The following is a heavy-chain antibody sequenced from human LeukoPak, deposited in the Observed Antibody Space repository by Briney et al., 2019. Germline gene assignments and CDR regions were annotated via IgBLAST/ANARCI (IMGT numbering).Heavy chain of an antibody. CDR2: ISSSSSYI. CDR1: GFAFSSYS. J-gene: IGHJ2*01. Sequence: PGGSLRLSCAASGFAFSSYSMNWVRQAPGKGLEWVSSISSSSSYIYYADSVKGRFTISRDNAKNSLYLQMNGLRADDTAVYYCARRIAGTATGGYFEPWGRGTLVSVSS. CDR3: ARRIAGTATGGYFEP. D-gene: IGHD6-13*01. V-gene: IGHV3-21*01.